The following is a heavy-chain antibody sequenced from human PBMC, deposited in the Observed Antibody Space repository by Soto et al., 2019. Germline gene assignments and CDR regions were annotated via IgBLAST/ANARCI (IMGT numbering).Heavy chain of an antibody. Sequence: SVKVSCKASGFTFTSYGISWVRQAPGQGLEWMGWVNAYNGNTNYAQKFQGRVTMTTDTSTSTAYMELRSLRSDDTAVYYCAREAVSGRTGFDYWGQGTLVTVSS. D-gene: IGHD6-19*01. CDR2: VNAYNGNT. CDR3: AREAVSGRTGFDY. J-gene: IGHJ4*02. V-gene: IGHV1-18*01. CDR1: GFTFTSYG.